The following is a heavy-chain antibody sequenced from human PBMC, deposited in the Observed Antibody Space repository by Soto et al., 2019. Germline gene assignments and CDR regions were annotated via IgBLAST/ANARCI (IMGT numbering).Heavy chain of an antibody. Sequence: ASVKVSCRASGYNLCAYYTYRVRQDPGRGLECGGGMDRITGGKESEERLRDRATMRRDTSINTAYLKLRGLLSDNTAKYSCARGRDAASQCYSAHGMDVWGQGTTVTVSS. CDR2: MDRITGGK. D-gene: IGHD2-15*01. CDR3: ARGRDAASQCYSAHGMDV. J-gene: IGHJ6*02. V-gene: IGHV1-2*02. CDR1: GYNLCAYY.